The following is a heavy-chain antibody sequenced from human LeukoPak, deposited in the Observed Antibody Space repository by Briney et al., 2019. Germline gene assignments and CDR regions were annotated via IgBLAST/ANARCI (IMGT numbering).Heavy chain of an antibody. D-gene: IGHD6-19*01. CDR3: AHRRTIAVAGLIAEFYQH. Sequence: SGPTLVNPTQTLTLTCTFSGFSLTNSEVGVGWIRQPPGKALEWLTLIYWDDEKRYSPSLRSRLTITKNPFKNQVVLTLTNMNPVDTATYYCAHRRTIAVAGLIAEFYQHWGQGILVTVSS. V-gene: IGHV2-5*02. CDR1: GFSLTNSEVG. J-gene: IGHJ1*01. CDR2: IYWDDEK.